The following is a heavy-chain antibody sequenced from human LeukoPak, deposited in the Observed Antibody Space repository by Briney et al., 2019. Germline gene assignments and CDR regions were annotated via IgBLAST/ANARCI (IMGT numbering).Heavy chain of an antibody. CDR2: INPNSGGT. D-gene: IGHD2-2*01. Sequence: ASVKVFCKASGYTFTGYYMHWVRQAPGQGLEWMGWINPNSGGTNYAQKFQGRVTMTRDTSISTAYMELSRLRSDDTAVYYCARSRRIVVVPAAHKRYWFDPWGQGTLVTVSS. J-gene: IGHJ5*02. V-gene: IGHV1-2*02. CDR1: GYTFTGYY. CDR3: ARSRRIVVVPAAHKRYWFDP.